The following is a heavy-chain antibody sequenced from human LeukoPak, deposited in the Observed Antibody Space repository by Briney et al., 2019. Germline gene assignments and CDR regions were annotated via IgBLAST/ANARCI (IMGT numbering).Heavy chain of an antibody. CDR1: GFTVSSNY. J-gene: IGHJ3*02. CDR3: AREVSSGWYGAFDI. Sequence: GGSLRLSCAASGFTVSSNYMRWVRQAPGKGLEWVSVIYSGGSTYYADSVKGRFTISRDNSKNTLYLQMNSLRAEDTAVYYCAREVSSGWYGAFDIWGQGTMVTVSS. V-gene: IGHV3-66*01. CDR2: IYSGGST. D-gene: IGHD6-19*01.